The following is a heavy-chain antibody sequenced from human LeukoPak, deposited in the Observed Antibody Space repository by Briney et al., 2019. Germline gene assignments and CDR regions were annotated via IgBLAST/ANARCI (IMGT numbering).Heavy chain of an antibody. Sequence: GGSLRLSCAASGFTFSSYSMNWVRQAPGKGLEWVSSISSSSSYIYYADSVKGRFTISRDNAKNSLYLQMNSLRAEDTAVYYCARGLSGFWSGYYLDYWGQGTLVTVSS. J-gene: IGHJ4*02. CDR1: GFTFSSYS. CDR3: ARGLSGFWSGYYLDY. CDR2: ISSSSSYI. V-gene: IGHV3-21*01. D-gene: IGHD3-3*01.